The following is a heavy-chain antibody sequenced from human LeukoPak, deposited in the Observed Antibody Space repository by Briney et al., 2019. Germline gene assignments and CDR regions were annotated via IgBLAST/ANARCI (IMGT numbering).Heavy chain of an antibody. CDR1: GYTFTSYG. Sequence: WASVKVSCKASGYTFTSYGISWVRQAPGQGLEWMGWISAYNGNTNYAQKLQGRVTMTTDTSTSTAYMELRSLRSDDTDVYYCAREVWGGWFDPWGQGTLVTVSS. CDR2: ISAYNGNT. V-gene: IGHV1-18*01. CDR3: AREVWGGWFDP. D-gene: IGHD3-16*01. J-gene: IGHJ5*02.